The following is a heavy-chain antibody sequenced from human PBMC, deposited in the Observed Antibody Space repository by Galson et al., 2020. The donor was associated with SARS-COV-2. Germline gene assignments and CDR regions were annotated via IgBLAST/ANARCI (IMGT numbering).Heavy chain of an antibody. J-gene: IGHJ4*02. Sequence: GESPKISCAASGFRFSSYWMTWVRQAQGKGLEWVANIKQDGSDKYYVDSVKGRFTISRDNAKNSLYLHMNSLRAEDTAVYYCARESYDSGWFDYWGQGTLVTVSS. D-gene: IGHD6-19*01. V-gene: IGHV3-7*03. CDR2: IKQDGSDK. CDR3: ARESYDSGWFDY. CDR1: GFRFSSYW.